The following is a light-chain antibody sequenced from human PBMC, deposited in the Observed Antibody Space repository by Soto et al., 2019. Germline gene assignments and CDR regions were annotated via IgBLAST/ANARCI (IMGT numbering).Light chain of an antibody. CDR1: QNIDSW. V-gene: IGKV1-5*01. J-gene: IGKJ1*01. CDR3: QQYDTYPLT. Sequence: DIQMAQSPSTLSASVGDRVIITCRASQNIDSWLAWYQHKPGKAAKVLIYDASSLETGVPSRFSGSGSGTEFSLTISSLRPDDFATYYCQQYDTYPLTFGQGTKVEIK. CDR2: DAS.